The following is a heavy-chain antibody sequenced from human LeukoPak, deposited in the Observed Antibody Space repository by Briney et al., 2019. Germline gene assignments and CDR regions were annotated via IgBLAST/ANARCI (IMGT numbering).Heavy chain of an antibody. CDR2: ISSSGAYI. CDR3: TRDGESSGWYSAC. J-gene: IGHJ4*02. CDR1: GFTFRSYS. V-gene: IGHV3-21*01. Sequence: GGSLRLSCAASGFTFRSYSMNWVRQAPGKGLQWVSSISSSGAYIFYADSVQGRFTISRDNAKNSLYLQMNSLRAEDTAVYYCTRDGESSGWYSACWGQGTLVTVSS. D-gene: IGHD6-19*01.